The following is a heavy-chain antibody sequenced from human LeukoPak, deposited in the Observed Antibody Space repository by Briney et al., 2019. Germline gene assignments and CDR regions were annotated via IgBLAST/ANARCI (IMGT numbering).Heavy chain of an antibody. V-gene: IGHV3-21*01. D-gene: IGHD6-19*01. Sequence: KPGGSLRLSCAASGFTFSSYSMNWVRQAPGKGLEWVSAISSSSSYIHYADSVKGRFTISRDNSKNTLYFQMRSLRAEDAAVYYCVKGGRYSSGWFDYWGQGTLVTVSS. CDR1: GFTFSSYS. CDR2: ISSSSSYI. CDR3: VKGGRYSSGWFDY. J-gene: IGHJ5*01.